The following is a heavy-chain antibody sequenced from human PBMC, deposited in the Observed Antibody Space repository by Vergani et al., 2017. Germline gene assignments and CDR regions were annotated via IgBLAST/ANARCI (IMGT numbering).Heavy chain of an antibody. CDR1: GGSISSYY. Sequence: QVQLQESGPGLVTPSETLSLTCTVSGGSISSYYLSWIRPPPGQGLAWIGYIYYIGSTNYNPSLKSRITRSVDTSKNQFSLKLSSVTAADTAVYYCARDGYSYGYFDYWGQGSLVTVSS. V-gene: IGHV4-59*01. J-gene: IGHJ4*02. CDR2: IYYIGST. D-gene: IGHD5-18*01. CDR3: ARDGYSYGYFDY.